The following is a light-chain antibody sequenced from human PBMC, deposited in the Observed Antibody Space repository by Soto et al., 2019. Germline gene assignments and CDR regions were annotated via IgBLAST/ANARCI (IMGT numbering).Light chain of an antibody. CDR2: RND. CDR3: AVWDDSLSGVV. J-gene: IGLJ3*02. Sequence: QSVLTQPPSASGTPGQRVTISCSGSSSNIGSNYVYWYQQLPGTAPKLLIYRNDQRPSGVPDRFSGSKSGTSASLAISGLRSDDEADYYCAVWDDSLSGVVFGGGTKLTVL. CDR1: SSNIGSNY. V-gene: IGLV1-47*01.